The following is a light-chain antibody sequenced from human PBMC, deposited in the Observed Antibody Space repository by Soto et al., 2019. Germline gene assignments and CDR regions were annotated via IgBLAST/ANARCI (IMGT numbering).Light chain of an antibody. CDR3: HLWDIGSDQVV. CDR1: NIGSKS. Sequence: SYELAQPPSVSVAPGQTARITCGGNNIGSKSVHWYRQKPGQAPVLVVSDDTDRPSGIPERFSGSKSANTANLTITGVEGGDEADYYCHLWDIGSDQVVFGAGTKVTVL. CDR2: DDT. J-gene: IGLJ2*01. V-gene: IGLV3-21*02.